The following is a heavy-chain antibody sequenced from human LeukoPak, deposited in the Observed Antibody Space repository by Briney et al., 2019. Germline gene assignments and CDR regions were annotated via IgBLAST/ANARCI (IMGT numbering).Heavy chain of an antibody. CDR1: GFTFSNDW. Sequence: GGSLRLSCAAAGFTFSNDWMHWVRQATGKGLVWVSRINTDGSTTTCADSVKGRFTISRDNAKNTLYLQMNSLRVEDTAVYYCARGRGGSYHYWGQGTLVTVSS. D-gene: IGHD1-26*01. V-gene: IGHV3-74*01. CDR2: INTDGSTT. CDR3: ARGRGGSYHY. J-gene: IGHJ4*02.